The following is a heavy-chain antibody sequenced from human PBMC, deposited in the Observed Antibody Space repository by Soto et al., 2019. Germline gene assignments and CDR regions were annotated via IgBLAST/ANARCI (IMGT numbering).Heavy chain of an antibody. V-gene: IGHV3-23*01. D-gene: IGHD3-3*01. CDR1: GFTFSSYA. CDR3: AKHLTTYLRFPFAS. J-gene: IGHJ4*02. CDR2: ITCDGDST. Sequence: DVQLLESGGILVQPGGSLRLSCTGSGFTFSSYAFSWVRRAPGKGLEWVAAITCDGDSTYYADSARGRFTISRDNSRSTLYLQMNSLRAEDTAVYYCAKHLTTYLRFPFASWGQGTLVTVSS.